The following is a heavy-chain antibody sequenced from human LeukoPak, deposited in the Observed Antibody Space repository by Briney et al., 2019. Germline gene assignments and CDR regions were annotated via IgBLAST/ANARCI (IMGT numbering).Heavy chain of an antibody. D-gene: IGHD4-23*01. CDR1: GFTFSSYG. Sequence: PGGSLRLSCAASGFTFSSYGMHWVRQAPGKGLEWVAVIWYDESNKYYADSVKGRFTISRDNSKNTLYLQMNSLRAEDTAVYYCARGPAVTPFDYWGQGTLVTVSS. J-gene: IGHJ4*02. CDR2: IWYDESNK. V-gene: IGHV3-33*01. CDR3: ARGPAVTPFDY.